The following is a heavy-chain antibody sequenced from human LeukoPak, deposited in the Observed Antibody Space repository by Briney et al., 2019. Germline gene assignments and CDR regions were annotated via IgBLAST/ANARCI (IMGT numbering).Heavy chain of an antibody. Sequence: SETLSLTCTVSGASISSPFWTWIRQSPERGLEWIGYIYYGGDTSYNPSLKSRVTISLDTSKNQFSLKLSSVTAADTAVYYCARGGTYSSSWYVDYWGQGTLVTVSS. D-gene: IGHD6-13*01. CDR2: IYYGGDT. V-gene: IGHV4-59*08. J-gene: IGHJ4*02. CDR1: GASISSPF. CDR3: ARGGTYSSSWYVDY.